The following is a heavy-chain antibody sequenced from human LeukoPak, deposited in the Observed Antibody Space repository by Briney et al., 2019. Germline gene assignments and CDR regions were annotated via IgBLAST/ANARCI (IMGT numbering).Heavy chain of an antibody. CDR2: IYPGDSDT. CDR1: GYSFTNYW. CDR3: ARLYIVVVPAASGEAFDY. J-gene: IGHJ4*02. D-gene: IGHD2-2*01. V-gene: IGHV5-51*01. Sequence: GESLKISCKGSGYSFTNYWIGWVRQMPGKGLEWMGIIYPGDSDTRYSPSFQGQVTISADKSISTAYLQWSSLKASDTAMYYCARLYIVVVPAASGEAFDYWGQGTLVTVSS.